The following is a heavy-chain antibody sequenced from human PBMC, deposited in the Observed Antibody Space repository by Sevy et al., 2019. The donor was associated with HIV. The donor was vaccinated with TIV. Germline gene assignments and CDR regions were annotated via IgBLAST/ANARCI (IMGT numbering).Heavy chain of an antibody. J-gene: IGHJ3*02. V-gene: IGHV3-23*01. D-gene: IGHD2-2*02. CDR2: ISGGGDT. CDR1: GFTFSSNA. Sequence: GGSLRLSCEASGFTFSSNAMSWVRQAPGKGLEWVSGISGGGDTFYADSVKGRFTISRDNSKNTLFLQINSLRAEDTALYYCVNGARYTIPNDAFDIWGQGTMVTVSS. CDR3: VNGARYTIPNDAFDI.